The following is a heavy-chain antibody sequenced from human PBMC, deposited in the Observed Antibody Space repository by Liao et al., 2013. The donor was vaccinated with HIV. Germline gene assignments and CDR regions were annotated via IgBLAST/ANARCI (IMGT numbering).Heavy chain of an antibody. Sequence: QVLLQQWGAGLLKPSETLSLTCGVYGGAFSGYSWTWIRQPPGKGLEWIGEINHSGRTKYNPSLRSRVTISVDTSKNQFSLKLSSVTAADTAVYYCARGSRYFDWILSGPRLITDAFSFWGQGTMVTVSS. CDR2: INHSGRT. CDR3: ARGSRYFDWILSGPRLITDAFSF. CDR1: GGAFSGYS. V-gene: IGHV4-34*02. D-gene: IGHD3-9*01. J-gene: IGHJ3*01.